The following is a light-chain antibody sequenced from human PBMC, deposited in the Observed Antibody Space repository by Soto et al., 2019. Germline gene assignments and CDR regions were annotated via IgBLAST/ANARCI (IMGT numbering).Light chain of an antibody. CDR1: QGIGSA. V-gene: IGKV1-13*02. Sequence: AIQLTQSPSSLSASVGDRVSITCRASQGIGSALAWYQLKPGAAPALLIYDASTLGSGVPSRFSGSRSGADFTLTISSLQPEDFATYYCQNFRSSAISFGGGTKVDIK. J-gene: IGKJ4*01. CDR2: DAS. CDR3: QNFRSSAIS.